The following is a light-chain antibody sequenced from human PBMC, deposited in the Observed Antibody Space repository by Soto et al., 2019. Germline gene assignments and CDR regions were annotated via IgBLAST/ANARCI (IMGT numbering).Light chain of an antibody. CDR3: HQYDDGPYT. J-gene: IGKJ2*01. CDR2: GAS. CDR1: QSVSSN. Sequence: EIVMTQSPATLSVSPGERATLSCRASQSVSSNVAWYQQIPGQTPRLLIYGASTRATGIPVRFSGSGSGIEFTLTISSLQSEDFAVYYCHQYDDGPYTFGQGTKVDIK. V-gene: IGKV3-15*01.